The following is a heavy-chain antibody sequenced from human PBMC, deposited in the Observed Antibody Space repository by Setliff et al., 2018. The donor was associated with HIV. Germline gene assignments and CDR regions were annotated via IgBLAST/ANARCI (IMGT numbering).Heavy chain of an antibody. Sequence: GASVKVSCKASGYTFTDFYMHWVRQAPGQGLEWMGWINPDSGVTSFPQRFQGRVTMTRDTSISTAYLDLTRLRSDDTAMYYCARAYDGSGEMDPWGQGTLVTVSS. CDR1: GYTFTDFY. D-gene: IGHD3-22*01. CDR2: INPDSGVT. CDR3: ARAYDGSGEMDP. V-gene: IGHV1-2*02. J-gene: IGHJ5*02.